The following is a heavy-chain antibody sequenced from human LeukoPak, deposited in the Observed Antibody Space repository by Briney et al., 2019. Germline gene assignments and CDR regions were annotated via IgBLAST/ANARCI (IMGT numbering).Heavy chain of an antibody. CDR1: GFTFSSYG. CDR3: AKVEFTV. J-gene: IGHJ4*02. D-gene: IGHD4-17*01. CDR2: ISYDGSNK. Sequence: GRSLRLSCAASGFTFSSYGMHWVRQAPGKGLEWVAVISYDGSNKYYADSVKGRFTISRDNSKNTLYLQMNNLRAEDTAVYYCAKVEFTVWGQGTLVTVPS. V-gene: IGHV3-30*18.